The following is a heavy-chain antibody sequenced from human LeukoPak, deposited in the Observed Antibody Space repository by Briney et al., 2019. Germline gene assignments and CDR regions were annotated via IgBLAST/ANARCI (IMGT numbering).Heavy chain of an antibody. J-gene: IGHJ4*02. CDR2: INANSGGT. Sequence: AAVKVSCKASGYTFTGYYLHWVRLAPGQGLEWMGWINANSGGTDYPQKFQGRATMTRDTSINTAYMELSRLRSDDTAGYYCARVGSPGIATWVYWGQGPLVTVSS. CDR1: GYTFTGYY. D-gene: IGHD6-13*01. V-gene: IGHV1-2*02. CDR3: ARVGSPGIATWVY.